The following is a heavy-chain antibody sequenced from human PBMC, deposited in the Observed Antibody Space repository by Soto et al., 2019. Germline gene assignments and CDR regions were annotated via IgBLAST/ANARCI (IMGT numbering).Heavy chain of an antibody. J-gene: IGHJ4*02. V-gene: IGHV3-9*01. D-gene: IGHD2-2*01. CDR3: AKDIRWKPAMGLGRFDY. CDR1: GFTFDDYA. CDR2: ISWYRDSI. Sequence: EVQLVESGGGLVQPGRSLRLSCAASGFTFDDYAIHWVRQAPGKGLEWVSGISWYRDSIGYADSMKGRFTISRDNAKNSLYLQMNSLRAEDTAWYYCAKDIRWKPAMGLGRFDYWGQGTLVTVSS.